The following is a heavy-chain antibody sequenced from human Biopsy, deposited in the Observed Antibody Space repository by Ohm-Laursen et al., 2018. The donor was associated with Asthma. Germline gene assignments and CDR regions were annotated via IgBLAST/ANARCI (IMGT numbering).Heavy chain of an antibody. D-gene: IGHD3-9*01. Sequence: GASVKVSCKASGYTFIHYAIHWVRQAPGQRLEWMGWINAGNGNTKYSQKFQGRVSITRDTSAGTAYMELRSLRSEDTATYYCARTYYDFLTGQVKDVFGVWGQGTMVTVSS. CDR3: ARTYYDFLTGQVKDVFGV. V-gene: IGHV1-3*01. CDR2: INAGNGNT. CDR1: GYTFIHYA. J-gene: IGHJ3*01.